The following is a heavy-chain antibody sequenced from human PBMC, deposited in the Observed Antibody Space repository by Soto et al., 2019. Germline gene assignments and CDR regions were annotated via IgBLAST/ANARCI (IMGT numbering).Heavy chain of an antibody. V-gene: IGHV4-39*01. CDR2: IYYSGST. Sequence: LSLTCTVSGGSISSSSYYWGWIRQPPGKGLEWIGSIYYSGSTYYNPSLKSRVTISVDTSKNQFSLKLSSVTAADTAVYYCAEEYSSGWYRYFDYWGQGTLVTVSS. CDR1: GGSISSSSYY. CDR3: AEEYSSGWYRYFDY. D-gene: IGHD6-19*01. J-gene: IGHJ4*02.